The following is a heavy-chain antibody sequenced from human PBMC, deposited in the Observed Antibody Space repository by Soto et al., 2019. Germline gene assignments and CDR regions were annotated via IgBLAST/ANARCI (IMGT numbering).Heavy chain of an antibody. Sequence: ASVKVSCTASGGTFSSYTISWVRQAPGQGLEWMGRIIPILGIANYAQKFQGRVTITADKSTSTAYMELSSLRSEDTAVYYCAREAFGSTSCYAIFGSPWHNWFDPWGQGTLVTVSS. CDR3: AREAFGSTSCYAIFGSPWHNWFDP. V-gene: IGHV1-69*04. CDR2: IIPILGIA. J-gene: IGHJ5*02. CDR1: GGTFSSYT. D-gene: IGHD2-2*01.